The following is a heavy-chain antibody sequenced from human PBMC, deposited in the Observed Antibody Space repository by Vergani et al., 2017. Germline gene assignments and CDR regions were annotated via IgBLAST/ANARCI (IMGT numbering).Heavy chain of an antibody. CDR3: ATITAGFVPFDP. J-gene: IGHJ5*02. CDR1: GYSFTSYW. Sequence: EVQLVQSGAEVKKPGESLRISCKGSGYSFTSYWISWVRQMPGLGLEWMGRIDPSDSYTNYSPSFQGHVTISADKSISTAYLQWSSLKASDTAIYYCATITAGFVPFDPWGQGTLVTVSS. CDR2: IDPSDSYT. D-gene: IGHD2-21*02. V-gene: IGHV5-10-1*03.